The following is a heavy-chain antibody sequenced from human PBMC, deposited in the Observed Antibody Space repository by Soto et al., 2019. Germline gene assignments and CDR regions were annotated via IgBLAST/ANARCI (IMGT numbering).Heavy chain of an antibody. V-gene: IGHV5-51*01. CDR1: GYSFTSYW. CDR2: IYPGDSDT. J-gene: IGHJ6*02. CDR3: ARHSRRGYCSGGSCYDYYYYYGMDV. D-gene: IGHD2-15*01. Sequence: ESLKISCKGSGYSFTSYWIGWVRQMPGKGLEWMGIIYPGDSDTRYSPSFQGQVTISADKSISTAYLQWSSLKASDTAMYYCARHSRRGYCSGGSCYDYYYYYGMDVWGQGTMVTVSS.